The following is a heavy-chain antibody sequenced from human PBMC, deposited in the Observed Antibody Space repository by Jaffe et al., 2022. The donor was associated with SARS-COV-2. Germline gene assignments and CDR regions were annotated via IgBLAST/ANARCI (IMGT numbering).Heavy chain of an antibody. CDR2: ISGSGGST. J-gene: IGHJ5*02. CDR3: ATVVVPAASLGGGGNWFDP. Sequence: EVQLLESGGGLVQPGGSLRLSCAASGFTFSSYAMSWVRQAPGKGLEWVSAISGSGGSTYYADSVKGRFTISRDNSKNTLYLQMNSLRAEDTAVYYCATVVVPAASLGGGGNWFDPWGQGTLVTVSS. V-gene: IGHV3-23*01. D-gene: IGHD2-2*01. CDR1: GFTFSSYA.